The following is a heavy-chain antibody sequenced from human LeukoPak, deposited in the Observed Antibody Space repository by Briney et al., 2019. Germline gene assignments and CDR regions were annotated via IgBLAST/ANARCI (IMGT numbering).Heavy chain of an antibody. D-gene: IGHD3-10*01. CDR3: ARVGGRGSIGGDC. V-gene: IGHV3-74*03. Sequence: GGSLRLSCSASGFTFSNYAMHWVRQAPGKGLVWVSRIKSDGSATTYADFVKGRFTVSRDNAKNTLYLQMSSLRAEDTAMYFCARVGGRGSIGGDCWGQGTLVTVTS. CDR1: GFTFSNYA. CDR2: IKSDGSAT. J-gene: IGHJ4*02.